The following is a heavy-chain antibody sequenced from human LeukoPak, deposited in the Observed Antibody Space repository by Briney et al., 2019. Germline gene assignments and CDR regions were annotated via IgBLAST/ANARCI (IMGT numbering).Heavy chain of an antibody. CDR3: ARRLEYSYGK. CDR1: GGSFSGYH. J-gene: IGHJ4*02. CDR2: IDPYGGS. V-gene: IGHV4-34*01. D-gene: IGHD5-18*01. Sequence: PSETLSLTCAVYGGSFSGYHWSWIRQNTGKGLEWIGEIDPYGGSNYNPSLKSRVTISVDTSKNQFSLKLNSVTAADTAVYYCARRLEYSYGKWGQGTLVTVSS.